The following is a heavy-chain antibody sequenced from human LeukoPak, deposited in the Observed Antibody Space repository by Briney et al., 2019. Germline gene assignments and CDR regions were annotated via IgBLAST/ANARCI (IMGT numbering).Heavy chain of an antibody. CDR2: IYPGDSDT. D-gene: IGHD6-13*01. CDR1: GYSFTSYW. J-gene: IGHJ6*04. Sequence: GESLKISGKGSGYSFTSYWIGWGGRMPGKGLEWMGIIYPGDSDTRYSASFQGQVPIPADNSTSTASLQWSSLKASDTAMYYCATHGGRVTYSSSPTNYYYYYGMDVWGKGTTVTVSS. CDR3: ATHGGRVTYSSSPTNYYYYYGMDV. V-gene: IGHV5-51*01.